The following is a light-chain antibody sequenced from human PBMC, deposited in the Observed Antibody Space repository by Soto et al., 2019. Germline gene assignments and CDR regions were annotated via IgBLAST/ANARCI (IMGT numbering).Light chain of an antibody. CDR2: RNN. CDR1: SSNIGTSNIGAGYD. J-gene: IGLJ3*02. CDR3: LLSYSGARV. V-gene: IGLV1-40*01. Sequence: QSVLTQPPSVSGAPGQRVTISCTGSSSNIGTSNIGAGYDVHWYQQHPGTAPKLLIYRNNNRPSGVPDRFSASKSGTSATLAITGLQAEDEADYYCLLSYSGARVFGGGTKVTVL.